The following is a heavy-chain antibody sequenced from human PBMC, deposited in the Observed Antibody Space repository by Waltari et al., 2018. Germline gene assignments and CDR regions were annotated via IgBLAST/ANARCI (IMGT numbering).Heavy chain of an antibody. V-gene: IGHV4-34*01. Sequence: QVQLQQWGAGLLKPSETLSLTCAVYGGSFSGYYWSWIRQPPGKGLEWIGEINHSGSTNYNPSLKSRVTISVDTSKNQFSLKLSSVTAADTAVYYCARLSPTVSMGYSSSSRGFDPWGQGTLVTVSS. CDR2: INHSGST. CDR3: ARLSPTVSMGYSSSSRGFDP. D-gene: IGHD6-6*01. CDR1: GGSFSGYY. J-gene: IGHJ5*02.